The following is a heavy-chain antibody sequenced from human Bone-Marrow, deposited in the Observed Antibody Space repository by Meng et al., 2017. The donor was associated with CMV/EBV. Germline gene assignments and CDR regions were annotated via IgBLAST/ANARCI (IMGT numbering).Heavy chain of an antibody. J-gene: IGHJ4*02. Sequence: GESLKISCTASGFIFRSYGMHWVRPAPGKGLEWVAFIRYNGNNEYYGDSMKGRFTISRDNSKNTLYLQMNSRRAEDTAVYYCAKDLIYVREGHFDYWGQGPLATFPS. CDR2: IRYNGNNE. CDR1: GFIFRSYG. CDR3: AKDLIYVREGHFDY. D-gene: IGHD3-10*02. V-gene: IGHV3-30*02.